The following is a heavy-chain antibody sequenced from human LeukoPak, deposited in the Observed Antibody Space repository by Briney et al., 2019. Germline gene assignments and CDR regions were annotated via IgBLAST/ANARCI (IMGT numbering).Heavy chain of an antibody. Sequence: SETLSLTCTVSGGSISSYYWSWIRQPPGKGLEWIGYIYYSGSTNYNPSLKSRVTISVDTSKNQFSLKLSSVTAADTAVYYCARGLLEDSSAPRARGLKRAFDIWGQGTMVTVSS. J-gene: IGHJ3*02. V-gene: IGHV4-59*12. CDR1: GGSISSYY. D-gene: IGHD3-22*01. CDR3: ARGLLEDSSAPRARGLKRAFDI. CDR2: IYYSGST.